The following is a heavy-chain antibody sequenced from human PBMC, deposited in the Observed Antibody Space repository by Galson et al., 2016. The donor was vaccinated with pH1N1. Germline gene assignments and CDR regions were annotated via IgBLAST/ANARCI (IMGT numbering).Heavy chain of an antibody. CDR1: GFIFSNFA. CDR3: VKYDSSGYYYGRLAN. V-gene: IGHV3-23*01. Sequence: SLGLSCAASGFIFSNFAISWVRQAPGKGLEWISAISGGGGSTYYADSVKGRVTISRDNAKSTLFLQMESLSADDTAVYYCVKYDSSGYYYGRLANWGQGTLVTVSS. J-gene: IGHJ4*02. CDR2: ISGGGGST. D-gene: IGHD3-22*01.